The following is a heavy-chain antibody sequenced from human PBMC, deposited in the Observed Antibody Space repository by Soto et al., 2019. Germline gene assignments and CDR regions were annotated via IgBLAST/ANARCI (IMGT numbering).Heavy chain of an antibody. CDR1: GFTFSSYG. D-gene: IGHD3-10*01. Sequence: GGSLRLSCAASGFTFSSYGMHWVRQAPGKGLEWVAVIWYDGSNKYYADSVKGRFTISRDNSKNTLYLQMNSLRAEDTAVYYCARGWDYYGSGTHYWGQGTLVTVSS. V-gene: IGHV3-33*01. J-gene: IGHJ4*02. CDR2: IWYDGSNK. CDR3: ARGWDYYGSGTHY.